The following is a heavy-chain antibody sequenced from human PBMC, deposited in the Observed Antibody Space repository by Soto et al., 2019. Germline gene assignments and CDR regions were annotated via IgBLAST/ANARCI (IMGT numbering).Heavy chain of an antibody. CDR3: ARGRGYSGLNGMDV. V-gene: IGHV1-2*04. Sequence: ASVKVSCKASGYTFTGYYMHWVRQAPGQGLEWMGWINPNSGGTNYAQKFQGWVTMTRDTSISTAYMELSRLRSDDTAVYYCARGRGYSGLNGMDVSGQGPTVTVYS. CDR2: INPNSGGT. D-gene: IGHD5-12*01. CDR1: GYTFTGYY. J-gene: IGHJ6*02.